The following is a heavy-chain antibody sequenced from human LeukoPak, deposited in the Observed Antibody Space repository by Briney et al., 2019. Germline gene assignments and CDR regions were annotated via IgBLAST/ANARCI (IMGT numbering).Heavy chain of an antibody. J-gene: IGHJ6*03. Sequence: ASVKVSCKASGYTFTSYYMHWVRQATGQGLEWMGWMNPNSGNTGYAQKFQGRVTITRNTSISTAYMELSSLRSEDTAVYYCARRWLRLPDYYYYMDVWGKGTTVTVSS. D-gene: IGHD5-12*01. CDR1: GYTFTSYY. CDR2: MNPNSGNT. V-gene: IGHV1-8*01. CDR3: ARRWLRLPDYYYYMDV.